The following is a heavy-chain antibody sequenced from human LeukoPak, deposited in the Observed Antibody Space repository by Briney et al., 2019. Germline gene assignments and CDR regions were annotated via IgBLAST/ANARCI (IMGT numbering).Heavy chain of an antibody. V-gene: IGHV3-21*01. CDR1: GFTFSSYS. CDR3: ARATGYSSSTFDY. J-gene: IGHJ4*02. CDR2: ISSSSSYI. Sequence: PGGSLRLSCAASGFTFSSYSMNWVRQAPGKGLEWVSSISSSSSYIYYADSVKGRFTISRDNAKNSLYLQMNSLRAEDTAVYYCARATGYSSSTFDYWGQGTLVTVSS. D-gene: IGHD6-13*01.